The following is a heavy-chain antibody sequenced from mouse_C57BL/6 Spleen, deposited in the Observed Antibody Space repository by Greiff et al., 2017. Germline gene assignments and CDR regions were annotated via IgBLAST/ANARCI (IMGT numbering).Heavy chain of an antibody. CDR1: GYSFTDYN. CDR3: SRSDYYGRGGYFDV. Sequence: VQLQQSGPELVKPGASVKISCKASGYSFTDYNMNWVKQSNGKSLEWIGVINPNYGTTSYNQKFKGKSTLTVDQSSSTAYMQLNRLTSEDSAVYYCSRSDYYGRGGYFDVWGTGTTVTVSS. J-gene: IGHJ1*03. V-gene: IGHV1-39*01. CDR2: INPNYGTT. D-gene: IGHD1-1*01.